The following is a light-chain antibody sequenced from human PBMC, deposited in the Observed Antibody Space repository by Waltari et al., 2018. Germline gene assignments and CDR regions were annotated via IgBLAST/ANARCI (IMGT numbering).Light chain of an antibody. CDR3: SSYTNTFVV. CDR1: SSDIGAYNY. CDR2: EVR. J-gene: IGLJ2*01. Sequence: QSALTQPASVSGSPGQSITISCTGSSSDIGAYNYVAWYQHFPDEAPKLLIYEVRNRPSGVSSRFSGSTSGNTASLTISGIQAEDEAHYYCSSYTNTFVVFGGGTKLTVL. V-gene: IGLV2-14*01.